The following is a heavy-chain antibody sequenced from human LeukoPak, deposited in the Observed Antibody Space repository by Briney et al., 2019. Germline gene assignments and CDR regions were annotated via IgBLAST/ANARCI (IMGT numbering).Heavy chain of an antibody. J-gene: IGHJ4*02. CDR1: GGSVNDYY. D-gene: IGHD3-22*01. CDR3: ARDNRRGYDSSGYDY. V-gene: IGHV4-59*02. Sequence: SETLSLTCAVSGGSVNDYYWSWIRQPPGKGLEWIGYIYHSGTTNINPSLRSRVAVSIDTSKNQFSLRLGSVTAADTAVYYCARDNRRGYDSSGYDYWGQGTLVTVSS. CDR2: IYHSGTT.